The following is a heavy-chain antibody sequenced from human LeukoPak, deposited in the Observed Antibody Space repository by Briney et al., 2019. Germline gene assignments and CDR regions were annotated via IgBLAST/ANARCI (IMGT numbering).Heavy chain of an antibody. J-gene: IGHJ4*02. CDR1: GGSISSGGYY. CDR3: ARAGITGTTRPFDY. V-gene: IGHV4-31*11. D-gene: IGHD1-7*01. Sequence: PSETLSLTCAVSGGSISSGGYYWSWIRQHPGKGLEWIGYIYYSGSTYYNPSLKSRVTISVDTSKNQFSLKLSSVTAADTAVYYCARAGITGTTRPFDYWGQGTLVTVSS. CDR2: IYYSGST.